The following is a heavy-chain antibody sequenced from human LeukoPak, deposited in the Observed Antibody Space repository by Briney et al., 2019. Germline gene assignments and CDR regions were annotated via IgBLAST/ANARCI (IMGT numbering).Heavy chain of an antibody. D-gene: IGHD6-13*01. CDR3: AKDRFGYSSSWYYFDY. Sequence: GTSLRLPCAASGFTFSNYGMHWVRQAPGKGLEWVATITYDGSSEYYADSVKDRFTASRDNSKNTLYLQMNSLRAEDTAVYYCAKDRFGYSSSWYYFDYWGQGTLVTVSS. V-gene: IGHV3-30*18. CDR2: ITYDGSSE. CDR1: GFTFSNYG. J-gene: IGHJ4*02.